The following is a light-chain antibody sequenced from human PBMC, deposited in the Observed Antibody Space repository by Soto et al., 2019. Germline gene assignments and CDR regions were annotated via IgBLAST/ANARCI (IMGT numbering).Light chain of an antibody. Sequence: AIRMTQSPSSLSASTGDRVTITCRASQGISSYLAWYQQKPGKAPKLLIYKASTLKSGVPSRFSGSGSGTEFTLTISSLQPDDFATYYCEHYTSYSEAFGQGTKVDIK. CDR2: KAS. CDR3: EHYTSYSEA. CDR1: QGISSY. J-gene: IGKJ1*01. V-gene: IGKV1-8*01.